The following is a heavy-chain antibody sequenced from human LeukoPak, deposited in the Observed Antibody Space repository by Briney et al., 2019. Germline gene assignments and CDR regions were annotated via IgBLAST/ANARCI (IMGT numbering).Heavy chain of an antibody. J-gene: IGHJ4*02. V-gene: IGHV4-31*03. CDR3: ARAGRGYSYGYGDFDY. Sequence: SETLSLTCTVSGGSISSGGYYWSWIRQHPGKGLEWIGYIYYSGSTYYNPSLKSRVTISVDTSKNQFSLKLSSVTAADTAVYYCARAGRGYSYGYGDFDYWGQGTLVTVSS. CDR2: IYYSGST. D-gene: IGHD5-18*01. CDR1: GGSISSGGYY.